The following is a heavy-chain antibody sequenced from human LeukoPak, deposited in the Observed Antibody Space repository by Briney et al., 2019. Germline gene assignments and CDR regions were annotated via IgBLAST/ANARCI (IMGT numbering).Heavy chain of an antibody. CDR3: ARFWGKYYDFWSGDYYYMDV. CDR2: MNPNSGNT. Sequence: ASVKVSCKASGYTFTSYDINWVRQATGQGLEWMGWMNPNSGNTGYAQKFQGRVTMTRNTSISTAYMELSSLRSEDTAVYYCARFWGKYYDFWSGDYYYMDVWGKGTTVTVSS. V-gene: IGHV1-8*01. J-gene: IGHJ6*03. D-gene: IGHD3-3*01. CDR1: GYTFTSYD.